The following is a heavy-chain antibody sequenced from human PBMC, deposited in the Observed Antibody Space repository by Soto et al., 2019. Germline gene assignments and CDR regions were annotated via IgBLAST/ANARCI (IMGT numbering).Heavy chain of an antibody. V-gene: IGHV6-1*01. D-gene: IGHD3-10*01. CDR1: GDSVSSNSAA. J-gene: IGHJ6*03. Sequence: HSQTLSLTCAISGDSVSSNSAAWNWIRQSPSRGLEWLGRTYYRSKWYNDYAVSVKSRITVNPDTSKNQFSLQLNSVTPEDTAVYYCARDRYGSGSYGYYYYMDVWGKGTTVTVSS. CDR3: ARDRYGSGSYGYYYYMDV. CDR2: TYYRSKWYN.